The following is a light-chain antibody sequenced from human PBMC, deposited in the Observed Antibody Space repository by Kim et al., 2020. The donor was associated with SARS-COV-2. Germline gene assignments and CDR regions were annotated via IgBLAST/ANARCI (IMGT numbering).Light chain of an antibody. J-gene: IGLJ1*01. CDR3: HVWDSSTAV. V-gene: IGLV3-9*01. CDR2: RDS. CDR1: NIGSKN. Sequence: ELTQPLSVSVALGQTARITCGGNNIGSKNVHWYQQKPGQAPVLVIYRDSNRPSGIPERFSGSNSGNTATLTISRAQAGDEADYYCHVWDSSTAVFGTGTKVTVL.